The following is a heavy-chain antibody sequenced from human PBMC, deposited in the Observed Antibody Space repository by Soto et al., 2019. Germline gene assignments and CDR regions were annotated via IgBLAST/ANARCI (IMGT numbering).Heavy chain of an antibody. V-gene: IGHV1-3*01. CDR1: GYTFTSYA. CDR3: ARERADYDILTGPVA. Sequence: GASVKVSCKASGYTFTSYAMHWVRHAPGQRLEWMGWINAGNGNTKYSQKFQGRVTITRDTSASTAYMELSSLRSEDTAVYYCARERADYDILTGPVAWCQGTRVNV. CDR2: INAGNGNT. J-gene: IGHJ5*02. D-gene: IGHD3-9*01.